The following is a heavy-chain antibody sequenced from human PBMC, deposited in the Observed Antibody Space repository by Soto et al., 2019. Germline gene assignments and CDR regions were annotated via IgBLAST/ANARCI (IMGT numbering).Heavy chain of an antibody. D-gene: IGHD6-6*01. V-gene: IGHV4-4*02. CDR2: IYHSGST. CDR1: GGSISSSNW. Sequence: PSETLSLTCAVSGGSISSSNWWSWVRQPPGKGLEWVGEIYHSGSTNYNPSLKSRVTISVDKSKNQFSLKLSSVTAADTAVYYCARVKQLVYYYYGMDVWGQGTTVTVSS. J-gene: IGHJ6*02. CDR3: ARVKQLVYYYYGMDV.